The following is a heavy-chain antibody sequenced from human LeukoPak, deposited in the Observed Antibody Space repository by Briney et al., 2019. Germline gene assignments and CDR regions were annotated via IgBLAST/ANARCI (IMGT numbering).Heavy chain of an antibody. V-gene: IGHV3-20*04. J-gene: IGHJ4*02. CDR1: GLTFDDYG. CDR3: ARNSGANVYTYSFQY. Sequence: GGSLRLSCVASGLTFDDYGMSWVRQAPGKGPEWVSGINWNGGTTTYADSVKGRFTISRDNAKNSLYLQMNSLRVEDTAFYYCARNSGANVYTYSFQYWGRGTLVTVSS. D-gene: IGHD1-26*01. CDR2: INWNGGTT.